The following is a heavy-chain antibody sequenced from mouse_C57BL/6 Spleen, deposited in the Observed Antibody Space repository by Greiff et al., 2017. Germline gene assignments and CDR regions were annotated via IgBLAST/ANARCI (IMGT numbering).Heavy chain of an antibody. Sequence: QVQLKQPGAELVMPGASVKLSCKASGYTFTSYWMHWVKQRPGQGLEWIGEIDPSDSYTNYNQKFKGKSTLTVDKSSSTAYMQLSSLTSEDSAVYYCARTHDGYYVGFAYWGQGTLVTVSA. V-gene: IGHV1-69*01. CDR3: ARTHDGYYVGFAY. CDR1: GYTFTSYW. D-gene: IGHD2-3*01. J-gene: IGHJ3*01. CDR2: IDPSDSYT.